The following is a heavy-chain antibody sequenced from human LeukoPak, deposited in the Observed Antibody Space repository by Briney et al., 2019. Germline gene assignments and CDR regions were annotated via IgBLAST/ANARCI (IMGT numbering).Heavy chain of an antibody. V-gene: IGHV3-21*01. Sequence: GGSLRLSCAASGFIFSDSAMSCVRQAPGRGLEYVSSISSSRSFIYYADSVKGRFTISRDNANKSLFLQMNSLRAEDTAIYYCVRITGTGWFDPWGQGTLVTVSS. CDR2: ISSSRSFI. D-gene: IGHD1-20*01. J-gene: IGHJ5*02. CDR3: VRITGTGWFDP. CDR1: GFIFSDSA.